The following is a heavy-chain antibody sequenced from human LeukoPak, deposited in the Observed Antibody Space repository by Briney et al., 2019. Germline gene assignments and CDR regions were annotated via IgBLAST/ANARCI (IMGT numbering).Heavy chain of an antibody. J-gene: IGHJ4*02. CDR2: ISGSGGST. CDR1: GCTFSSYA. Sequence: GGSLRLSCAASGCTFSSYAMSWVRNAPGQGLEWVSAISGSGGSTYYADSVKGRFTISRDNSKNTLYLQMNSLRAEDTAVYYCAKDALSWTGFDYWGQGTLVTVSS. CDR3: AKDALSWTGFDY. D-gene: IGHD3/OR15-3a*01. V-gene: IGHV3-23*01.